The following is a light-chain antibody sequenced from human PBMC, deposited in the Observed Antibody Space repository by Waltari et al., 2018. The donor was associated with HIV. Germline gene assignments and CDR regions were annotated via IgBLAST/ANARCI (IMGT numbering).Light chain of an antibody. CDR2: AAS. V-gene: IGKV1-12*02. Sequence: DIQMTQSPSSVSASVGDTVTIPCRASQDISNWLAWYQQKPGKAPNLLIFAASSLQSGVPSRFSGSGSGTDFTLTISSLHPEDFATYYCQQANSFPFSFGPGTKVDIK. CDR3: QQANSFPFS. CDR1: QDISNW. J-gene: IGKJ3*01.